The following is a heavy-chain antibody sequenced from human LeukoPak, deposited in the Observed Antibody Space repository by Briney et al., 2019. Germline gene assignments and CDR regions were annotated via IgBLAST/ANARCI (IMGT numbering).Heavy chain of an antibody. Sequence: GGSLRLSCAASGFTFSDHYMDWVRQAPGKGLERVGRIRNRANGYTTEYAASVKGRFTISRDDSQNSLYLQMNSLETEDTAVYFCARSSSSWYPLFDYWGQGALVTVS. CDR3: ARSSSSWYPLFDY. J-gene: IGHJ4*02. CDR2: IRNRANGYTT. CDR1: GFTFSDHY. V-gene: IGHV3-72*01. D-gene: IGHD6-13*01.